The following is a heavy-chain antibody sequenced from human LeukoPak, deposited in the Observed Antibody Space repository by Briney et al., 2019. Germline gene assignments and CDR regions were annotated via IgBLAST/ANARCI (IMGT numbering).Heavy chain of an antibody. Sequence: ASVKVSCKASGYTFTGYYMHWVRQAPGQGLGWMGWINPNSGGTNYAQKFQGRVTMTRDTSISTAYMELSRLRSDDTAVYYCARQQWLVNAFDIWGQGTMVTVSS. CDR1: GYTFTGYY. CDR2: INPNSGGT. V-gene: IGHV1-2*02. D-gene: IGHD6-19*01. J-gene: IGHJ3*02. CDR3: ARQQWLVNAFDI.